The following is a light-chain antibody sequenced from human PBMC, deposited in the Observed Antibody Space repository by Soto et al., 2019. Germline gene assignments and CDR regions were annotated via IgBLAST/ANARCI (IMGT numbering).Light chain of an antibody. CDR1: QSVSSSY. Sequence: EIVLTQSPGTLSLSPGERATLSCRASQSVSSSYLAWYQQKPGQAPRLLIYDASNRATGIPARFTGGGSGTDFTLTITSPEPEDFAVYYCQQRNPLTFGGGTKVDIK. CDR2: DAS. CDR3: QQRNPLT. J-gene: IGKJ4*01. V-gene: IGKV3D-20*02.